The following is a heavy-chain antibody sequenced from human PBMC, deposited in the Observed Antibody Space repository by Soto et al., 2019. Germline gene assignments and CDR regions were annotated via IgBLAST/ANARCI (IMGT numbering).Heavy chain of an antibody. Sequence: SETLSLTCTVSGGSISSSSYYWGWIRQPPGKGLEWIGSIYYSGNTYYNPSLKSRVTISVDTSKNQFSLELRSLRSDDTAVYYCARFLYYYDSSGYPPFDYWGQGTLVTVSS. J-gene: IGHJ4*02. V-gene: IGHV4-39*01. CDR3: ARFLYYYDSSGYPPFDY. CDR1: GGSISSSSYY. CDR2: IYYSGNT. D-gene: IGHD3-22*01.